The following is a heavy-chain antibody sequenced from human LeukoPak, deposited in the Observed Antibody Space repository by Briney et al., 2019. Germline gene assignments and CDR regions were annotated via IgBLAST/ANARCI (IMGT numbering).Heavy chain of an antibody. CDR3: ARRRFGGARAFDY. D-gene: IGHD3-10*01. CDR2: INHSGST. Sequence: KTSETLSLTCAVYGGSFSGYYWSWIRQPPGKGLEWIGEINHSGSTNYNPSLKSRVTISVDTSKNQFSLKLSSVTAADTAVYYCARRRFGGARAFDYWGQGTLVTVSS. V-gene: IGHV4-34*01. J-gene: IGHJ4*02. CDR1: GGSFSGYY.